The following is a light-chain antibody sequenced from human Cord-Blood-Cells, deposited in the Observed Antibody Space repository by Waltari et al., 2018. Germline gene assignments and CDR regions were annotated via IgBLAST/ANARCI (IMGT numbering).Light chain of an antibody. J-gene: IGKJ3*01. CDR1: QSVSSSY. Sequence: EMVLPQSPGTLSLSPGERATLPCRASQSVSSSYLAWYQQKPGQAPRLLIYGASSRATGIPDRFGGSGSGTDFTLTISRLEPEDFAVYYCQQYGSSPFTFGPGTKVDIK. V-gene: IGKV3-20*01. CDR2: GAS. CDR3: QQYGSSPFT.